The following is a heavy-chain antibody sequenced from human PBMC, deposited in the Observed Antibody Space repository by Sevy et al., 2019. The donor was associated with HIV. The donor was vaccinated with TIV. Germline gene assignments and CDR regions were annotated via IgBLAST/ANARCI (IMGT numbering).Heavy chain of an antibody. J-gene: IGHJ3*02. V-gene: IGHV5-51*01. CDR2: IYPSDSDT. CDR1: GYSFTKFW. D-gene: IGHD3-16*02. CDR3: ARRGGYFWDNYRYDAFDI. Sequence: GESLKISCQASGYSFTKFWIGWVRQMPGKGLEWMGIIYPSDSDTTYSPSFQGQVTISADKSINTTYLQWSSLKASDTAMYYCARRGGYFWDNYRYDAFDIWGQGTMVTVSS.